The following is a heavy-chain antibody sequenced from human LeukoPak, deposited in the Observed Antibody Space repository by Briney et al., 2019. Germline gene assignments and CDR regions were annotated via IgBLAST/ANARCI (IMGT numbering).Heavy chain of an antibody. CDR2: MKQDGSEK. J-gene: IGHJ4*02. CDR3: ARDKGSDEGSKFDF. V-gene: IGHV3-7*03. Sequence: GGSLRLSWAASGFTFSSYWMSWVRQAPGKGLEWVANMKQDGSEKYYVNSVKGRFIISRDNAKNSLYLQMNSLRAEDTAVYYCARDKGSDEGSKFDFWGQGTLVTVSS. CDR1: GFTFSSYW.